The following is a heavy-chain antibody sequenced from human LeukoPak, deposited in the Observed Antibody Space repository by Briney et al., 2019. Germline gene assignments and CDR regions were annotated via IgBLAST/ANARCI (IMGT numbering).Heavy chain of an antibody. Sequence: SSETLSLTCAVSGFSISSGYYWGWIRQPPGKGLEWIGRFYHSGNPYYNPPLKSRVTISVDTSKNQFSLKLSSVTAADTAVYYCARVLKWFGVDAFDIWGQGTMVTVSS. V-gene: IGHV4-38-2*01. CDR1: GFSISSGYY. D-gene: IGHD3-10*01. J-gene: IGHJ3*02. CDR2: FYHSGNP. CDR3: ARVLKWFGVDAFDI.